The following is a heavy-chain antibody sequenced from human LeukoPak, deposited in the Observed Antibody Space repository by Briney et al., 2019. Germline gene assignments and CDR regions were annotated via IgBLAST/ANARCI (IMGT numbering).Heavy chain of an antibody. Sequence: SETLSLTCTVSGDSISDDDWSCIRQPAGKGLEWIGHIHTSGSTNYNPSLKSRLTMSVDTSKNQFSLRLSSVTAADTAVYHCATRYSSNWYFDYWGQGTLVTVSS. J-gene: IGHJ4*02. CDR3: ATRYSSNWYFDY. CDR1: GDSISDDD. D-gene: IGHD6-13*01. CDR2: IHTSGST. V-gene: IGHV4-4*07.